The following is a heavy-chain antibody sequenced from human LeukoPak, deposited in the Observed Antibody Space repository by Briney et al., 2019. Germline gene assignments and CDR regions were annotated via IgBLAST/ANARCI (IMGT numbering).Heavy chain of an antibody. D-gene: IGHD5-24*01. CDR1: GFTVSSNY. CDR3: AREMATIDRFGYYYYYYMDV. J-gene: IGHJ6*03. Sequence: GGSLRLSCAASGFTVSSNYMSWVRQAPGKGLECVSGIYSGGSTYYVDSVKGRFTISRDNSKNTLYLQMNSLRSEDTAVYYCAREMATIDRFGYYYYYYMDVWGKGTTVTVSS. V-gene: IGHV3-53*01. CDR2: IYSGGST.